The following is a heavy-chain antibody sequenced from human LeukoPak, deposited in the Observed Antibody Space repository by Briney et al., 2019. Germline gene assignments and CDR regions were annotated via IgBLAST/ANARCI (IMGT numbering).Heavy chain of an antibody. CDR2: IYYTGST. V-gene: IGHV4-59*01. CDR3: ARVGYFGSGNYYNDRGAFDY. CDR1: GVSISSYY. D-gene: IGHD3-10*01. J-gene: IGHJ4*02. Sequence: SETLSLTCTVSGVSISSYYWSWIRQPAGKGLEWIAYIYYTGSTNYNPSLKSRVTISVDTSKNQFSLKLSSVTAADTAVYYCARVGYFGSGNYYNDRGAFDYWGQGTLVTVSS.